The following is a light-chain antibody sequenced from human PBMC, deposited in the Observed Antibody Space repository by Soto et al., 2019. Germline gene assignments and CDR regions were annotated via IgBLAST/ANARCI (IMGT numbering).Light chain of an antibody. CDR1: QSISNY. Sequence: DIQMTQSPSSLSASVGDRVTITCRASQSISNYLSWYQVKPGTAPKLLIYGASTLQSGVPSRFSGSGSGTDFTLTISSLQPEDSASYYCQQSYSTPMYSFGQGTKLEIK. V-gene: IGKV1-39*01. J-gene: IGKJ2*01. CDR2: GAS. CDR3: QQSYSTPMYS.